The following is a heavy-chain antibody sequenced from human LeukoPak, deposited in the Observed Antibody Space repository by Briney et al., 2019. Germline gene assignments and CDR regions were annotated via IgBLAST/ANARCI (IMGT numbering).Heavy chain of an antibody. CDR2: ISSSSYYI. Sequence: PGGSLRLSCAASGFTFSSYSMNRVRQAPGKGLEWVSYISSSSYYIYYADSVKGRFTISRDNAKNSLYLQMNSLRAEDTAVYYCAKTAPEWELLGGLDYWGQGTLVTVSS. J-gene: IGHJ4*02. CDR3: AKTAPEWELLGGLDY. CDR1: GFTFSSYS. D-gene: IGHD1-26*01. V-gene: IGHV3-21*04.